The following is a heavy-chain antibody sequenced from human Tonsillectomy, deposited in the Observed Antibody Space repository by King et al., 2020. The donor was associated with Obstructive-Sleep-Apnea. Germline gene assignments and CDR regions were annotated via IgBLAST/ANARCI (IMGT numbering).Heavy chain of an antibody. Sequence: QLVQSGAEVKKPGASVKVSCKASGYTFASYGISWVRQAPGQGLEWMGWISAHNGYTNYAQKLQGRVTLTTDTSTSTAYMELRSLRSDDTAVYYCARDSGLTGDFPDAFDIWGQGTLVTVSS. D-gene: IGHD3-9*01. CDR3: ARDSGLTGDFPDAFDI. V-gene: IGHV1-18*04. CDR2: ISAHNGYT. CDR1: GYTFASYG. J-gene: IGHJ3*02.